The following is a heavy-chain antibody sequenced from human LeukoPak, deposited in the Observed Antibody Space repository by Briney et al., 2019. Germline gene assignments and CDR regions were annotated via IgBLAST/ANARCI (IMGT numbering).Heavy chain of an antibody. CDR3: ARNPSGDYDY. Sequence: PGGSLRLSCAASGFTFRDHWMHWVRQVPGKGLLWVSHINSDGSITDYADSVKGRFTISRDNARNTLSLQMDSLRVEDTAVYYCARNPSGDYDYWGQGALVTVSS. CDR2: INSDGSIT. CDR1: GFTFRDHW. V-gene: IGHV3-74*01. J-gene: IGHJ4*02. D-gene: IGHD2-15*01.